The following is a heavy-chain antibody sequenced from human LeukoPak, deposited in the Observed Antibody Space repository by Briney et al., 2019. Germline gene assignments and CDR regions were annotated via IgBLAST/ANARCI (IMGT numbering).Heavy chain of an antibody. V-gene: IGHV3-23*01. CDR3: AKEWEYYYGMDV. CDR1: GFTLSSYA. CDR2: ISGSGGST. J-gene: IGHJ6*02. Sequence: GGSLRLSCAASGFTLSSYAMSWVRQAPGKGLEWVSAISGSGGSTYYADSVKGRFTISRDNSKNTLYLQMNSPRAEDTAVYYCAKEWEYYYGMDVWGQGTTVTVSS. D-gene: IGHD1-26*01.